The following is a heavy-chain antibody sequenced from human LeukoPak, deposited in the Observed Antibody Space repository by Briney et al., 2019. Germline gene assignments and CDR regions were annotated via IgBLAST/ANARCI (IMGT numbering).Heavy chain of an antibody. V-gene: IGHV3-21*01. CDR2: ISSSGTYI. CDR3: AREWGDGYNLDY. Sequence: GGSLRLSCAASGFTFSTYTMNWVRQAPGTGLEWVSSISSSGTYIYYADSVRGRLTISRGNPKNSLFLQMNSLRGEDTAVYYCAREWGDGYNLDYWGQGTVVTVSS. D-gene: IGHD5-24*01. J-gene: IGHJ4*02. CDR1: GFTFSTYT.